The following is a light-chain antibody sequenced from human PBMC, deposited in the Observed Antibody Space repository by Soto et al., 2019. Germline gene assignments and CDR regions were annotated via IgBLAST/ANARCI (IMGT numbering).Light chain of an antibody. CDR3: QQYNNYHGT. CDR1: QNITNW. J-gene: IGKJ4*02. CDR2: DVT. Sequence: DIQMTQSPSTLSASVGDTVTITCRASQNITNWLAWYQQKTGKAPKLLIFDVTNLESGVPSRFSGSGSGTDFTLSITSLQPEDFATYYCQQYNNYHGTFXGGTKVDIK. V-gene: IGKV1-5*01.